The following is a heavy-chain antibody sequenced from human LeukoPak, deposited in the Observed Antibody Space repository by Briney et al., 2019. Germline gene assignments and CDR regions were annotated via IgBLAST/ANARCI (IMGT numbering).Heavy chain of an antibody. CDR2: INPSGGST. D-gene: IGHD3-16*01. CDR3: ARDQAPRMITFGGPRRWFDP. J-gene: IGHJ5*02. V-gene: IGHV1-46*01. Sequence: ASVKVSCKASGYIFTSYNMYWVRQAPGQGLGWMGIINPSGGSTSYAQKFQGRVTMTRDMSTSTVYMELSSLRSEDTAVYYCARDQAPRMITFGGPRRWFDPWGQGTLVTVSS. CDR1: GYIFTSYN.